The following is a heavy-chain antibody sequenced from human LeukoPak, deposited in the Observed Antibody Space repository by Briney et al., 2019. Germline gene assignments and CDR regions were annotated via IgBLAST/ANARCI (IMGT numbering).Heavy chain of an antibody. Sequence: SETLSLTCTVSGVSISSYYWSWMRQPAGKGLEWIGEINHSGSTNYNPSLKSRVTISVDTSKNQFSLKLSSVTAADTAVYYCAANYYGSGSYYYMDVWGKGTTVTISS. J-gene: IGHJ6*03. V-gene: IGHV4-34*01. CDR3: AANYYGSGSYYYMDV. D-gene: IGHD3-10*01. CDR2: INHSGST. CDR1: GVSISSYY.